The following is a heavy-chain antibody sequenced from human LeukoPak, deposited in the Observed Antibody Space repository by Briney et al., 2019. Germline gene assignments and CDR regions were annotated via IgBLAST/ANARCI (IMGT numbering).Heavy chain of an antibody. CDR2: ISWNSGSI. CDR1: GFTFDDYA. D-gene: IGHD6-13*01. Sequence: PGRSLRLSCAASGFTFDDYAMHWVRQAPGKGLEWVSGISWNSGSIDYADSVKGRFTISRDNAKNSLYLQMNSLRAEDTALYYCAKDIAAAGKSGFDYWGQGTLVTVSS. J-gene: IGHJ4*02. CDR3: AKDIAAAGKSGFDY. V-gene: IGHV3-9*01.